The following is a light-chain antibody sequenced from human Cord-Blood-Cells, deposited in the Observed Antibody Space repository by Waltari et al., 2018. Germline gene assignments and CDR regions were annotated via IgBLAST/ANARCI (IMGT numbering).Light chain of an antibody. J-gene: IGLJ2*01. V-gene: IGLV3-1*01. CDR1: KLGDKY. CDR2: QNS. CDR3: QAWDSSTVV. Sequence: SYELPQPPSVSVSPGQTASITCSGDKLGDKYACWYQQKPAQSPVLVIYQNSKRPSGIPGRFSGSNSGNTATLTIGGTQAMDEADYYCQAWDSSTVVFGGGTKLTVL.